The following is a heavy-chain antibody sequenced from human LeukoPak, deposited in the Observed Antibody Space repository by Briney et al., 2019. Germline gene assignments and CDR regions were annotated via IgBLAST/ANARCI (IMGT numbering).Heavy chain of an antibody. CDR1: GFTFNRYW. J-gene: IGHJ4*02. V-gene: IGHV3-74*01. CDR3: VRHNYGYDY. CDR2: ILNDGGST. Sequence: PGGSLRLSCAASGFTFNRYWMHWVRQAPGEGPVWVAHILNDGGSTSYADSVKGRFTISRDNVKNTLSLQMNSLRAEDTAVYYCVRHNYGYDYWGRGTPVTVSS. D-gene: IGHD5-18*01.